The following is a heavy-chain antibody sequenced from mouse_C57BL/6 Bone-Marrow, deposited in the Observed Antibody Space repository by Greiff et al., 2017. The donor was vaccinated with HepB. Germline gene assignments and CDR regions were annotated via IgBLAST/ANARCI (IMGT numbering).Heavy chain of an antibody. D-gene: IGHD2-13*01. J-gene: IGHJ2*01. CDR3: ARGGDRGDY. CDR1: GFTIKDDY. CDR2: IDPENGDT. V-gene: IGHV14-4*01. Sequence: EVQLQQSGAELVRPGASVKLSCTASGFTIKDDYMHWVKQRPEQGLEWIGWIDPENGDTEYASKFQGKATITADTTSNTAYLQLSSLTSEDTAVYYCARGGDRGDYWGRGTALTVSA.